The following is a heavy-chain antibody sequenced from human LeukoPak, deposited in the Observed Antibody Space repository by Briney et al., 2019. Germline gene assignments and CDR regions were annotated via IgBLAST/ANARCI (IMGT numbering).Heavy chain of an antibody. CDR1: GFTFSSYA. J-gene: IGHJ6*02. V-gene: IGHV3-30-3*01. CDR3: AKVVTRQDHYGMDV. Sequence: GGSLRLSCAASGFTFSSYAMHWVRQAPGKGLGWVAVISYDGSNKYYADSVKGRFTISRDNSKDTLYLQMNSLRAEDTAVYYCAKVVTRQDHYGMDVWGQGTTVTVSS. D-gene: IGHD4-11*01. CDR2: ISYDGSNK.